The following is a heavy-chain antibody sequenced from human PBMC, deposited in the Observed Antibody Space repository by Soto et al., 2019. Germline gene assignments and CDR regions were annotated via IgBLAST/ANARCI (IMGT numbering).Heavy chain of an antibody. D-gene: IGHD3-22*01. Sequence: QPGGSLRLSCAASGFTFSSYAMSWVRQAPGKGLEWVSAISGSGGSTYYADSVKGRFTISRDNSKNTLYLQMNSLRAEDTAVYYCAKALSPPITMIVVVDYFDYWGQGTLVTVSS. CDR1: GFTFSSYA. CDR2: ISGSGGST. CDR3: AKALSPPITMIVVVDYFDY. J-gene: IGHJ4*02. V-gene: IGHV3-23*01.